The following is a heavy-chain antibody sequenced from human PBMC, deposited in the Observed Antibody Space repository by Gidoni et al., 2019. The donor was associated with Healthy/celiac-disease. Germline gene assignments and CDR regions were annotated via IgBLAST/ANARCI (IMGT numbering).Heavy chain of an antibody. Sequence: QVQLVQSGAEVKKPGSSVKVSCKASGATFSSFANSWVRQAPGQGLEWMGGIIPIFGTANYAQKFQGRVTITADESTSTAYMELSSLRSEDTAVYYCASDIAVAGTVGTPDAFDIWGQGTMVTVSS. V-gene: IGHV1-69*01. CDR2: IIPIFGTA. CDR3: ASDIAVAGTVGTPDAFDI. D-gene: IGHD6-19*01. J-gene: IGHJ3*02. CDR1: GATFSSFA.